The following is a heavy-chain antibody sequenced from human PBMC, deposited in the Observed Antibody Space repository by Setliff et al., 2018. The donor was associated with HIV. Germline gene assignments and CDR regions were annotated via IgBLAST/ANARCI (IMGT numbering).Heavy chain of an antibody. CDR2: VTVNGAT. Sequence: SETLSLTCTVSGDSMTSGSYYWTWIRQPAGKRLEWIGRVTVNGATEYNPSLQRRVTISVDTSKNQVSLKLNSMTAADTAVYFCVRGPQWLVQKGRVYYFDYWGQGTLVTVSS. CDR3: VRGPQWLVQKGRVYYFDY. V-gene: IGHV4-61*02. J-gene: IGHJ4*02. CDR1: GDSMTSGSYY. D-gene: IGHD6-19*01.